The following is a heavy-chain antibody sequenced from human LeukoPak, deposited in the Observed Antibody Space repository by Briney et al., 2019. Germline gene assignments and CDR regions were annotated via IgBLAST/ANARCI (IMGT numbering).Heavy chain of an antibody. V-gene: IGHV3-30*18. Sequence: GGSLRLSCAASGFTFSSYGMHWVRQAPGKGLEWVAVISYDGSNKYYADSVKGRFTISRDNSKNTLYLQMNSLRAEDTAVYYCAKDGIRKRWLQYPGCWGQGTLVTVSS. J-gene: IGHJ4*02. CDR3: AKDGIRKRWLQYPGC. D-gene: IGHD5-24*01. CDR2: ISYDGSNK. CDR1: GFTFSSYG.